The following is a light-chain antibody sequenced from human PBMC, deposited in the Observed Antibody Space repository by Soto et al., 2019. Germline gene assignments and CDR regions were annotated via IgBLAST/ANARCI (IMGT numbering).Light chain of an antibody. V-gene: IGLV1-36*01. CDR1: TSNVGDNA. CDR2: YDD. CDR3: AAWDDRLNGYV. Sequence: QSVLTQPPSVSDAPRQRVTISCSGSTSNVGDNAVNWYQHLPGKAPKLLIYYDDLLPSGVSDRFSGSKSGTSASLAISGLQSEDEADYYCAAWDDRLNGYVFGTGTKVTVL. J-gene: IGLJ1*01.